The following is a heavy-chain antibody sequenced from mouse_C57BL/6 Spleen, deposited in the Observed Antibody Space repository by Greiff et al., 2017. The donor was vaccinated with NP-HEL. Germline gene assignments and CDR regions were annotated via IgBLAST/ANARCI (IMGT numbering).Heavy chain of an antibody. J-gene: IGHJ3*01. CDR3: ARLTTVVGRFAY. CDR1: GYTFTSYW. D-gene: IGHD1-1*01. Sequence: QVQLQQPGAELVRPGSSVKLSCKASGYTFTSYWMDWVKQRPGQGLEWIGNIYPSDSETHYNQKFKDKATLTVDKSSSTAYMQLSSLTSEDSAVYYCARLTTVVGRFAYWGRGTLVTVSA. V-gene: IGHV1-61*01. CDR2: IYPSDSET.